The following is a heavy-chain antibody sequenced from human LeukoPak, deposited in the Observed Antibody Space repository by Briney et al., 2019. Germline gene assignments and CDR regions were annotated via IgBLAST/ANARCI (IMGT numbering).Heavy chain of an antibody. CDR2: ISSSSSYI. D-gene: IGHD1-26*01. CDR3: ARGHIVGATY. Sequence: SGGPLRLSCAASGFTFSSYSMNWVRQAPGKGLEWVSSISSSSSYIYYADSVKGRFTISRDNAKNSLYLQMNSLRAEDTAVYYCARGHIVGATYWGQGTLVTVSS. J-gene: IGHJ4*02. V-gene: IGHV3-21*01. CDR1: GFTFSSYS.